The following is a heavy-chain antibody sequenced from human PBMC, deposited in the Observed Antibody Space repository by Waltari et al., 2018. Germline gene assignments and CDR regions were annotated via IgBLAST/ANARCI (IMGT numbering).Heavy chain of an antibody. J-gene: IGHJ4*02. V-gene: IGHV3-33*01. D-gene: IGHD1-26*01. CDR2: RWDEGSNK. CDR3: ARDGGSYQHFDY. CDR1: GFTFSSYG. Sequence: QVQLVESGGGVVQPGRSLRLSCAASGFTFSSYGMHWVRQAPGKGVGWGAVRWDEGSNKDYADSVKGRFTISRDNSKNTLYLQMNSLRAEDTAVYYCARDGGSYQHFDYWGQGTLVTVSS.